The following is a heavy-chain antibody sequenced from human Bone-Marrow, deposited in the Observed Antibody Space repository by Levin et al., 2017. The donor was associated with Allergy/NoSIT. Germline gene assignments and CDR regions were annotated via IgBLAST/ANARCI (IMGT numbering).Heavy chain of an antibody. V-gene: IGHV3-21*01. Sequence: GGSLRLSCAASGFTFSSYSMNWVRQAPGKGLEWVSSISSSSSYIYYADSVKGRFTISRDNAKNSLYLQMNSLRAEDTAVYYCARDPDRWAAATNYYYYGMDVWGQGTTVTVSS. D-gene: IGHD2-15*01. CDR3: ARDPDRWAAATNYYYYGMDV. CDR1: GFTFSSYS. J-gene: IGHJ6*02. CDR2: ISSSSSYI.